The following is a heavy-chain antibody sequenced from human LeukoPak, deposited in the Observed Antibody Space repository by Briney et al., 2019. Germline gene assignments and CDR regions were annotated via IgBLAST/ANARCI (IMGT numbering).Heavy chain of an antibody. D-gene: IGHD3-22*01. V-gene: IGHV4-34*01. CDR3: ARGLSNSSGYYYGLRYFQH. Sequence: SETLSLTCAVYGGSFSGYYSSWIRQPPGKGLEWIGEINHSGRNNYNPYIKSQVTISVDTSKIQFYLKLSSVSAADTAVYYCARGLSNSSGYYYGLRYFQHWGQGTLVTVSS. CDR2: INHSGRN. CDR1: GGSFSGYY. J-gene: IGHJ1*01.